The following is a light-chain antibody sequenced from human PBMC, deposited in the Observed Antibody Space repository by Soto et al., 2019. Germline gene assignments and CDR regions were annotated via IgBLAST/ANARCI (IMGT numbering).Light chain of an antibody. CDR3: SSYTSSSNRV. V-gene: IGLV2-14*02. Sequence: QSVLTQPASVSGSPGQSITLSCTGTSSDVGSYNLVSWYQQHPGKAPKLMIYEGSKRPSGVSNRFSGSKSGNTASLTISGLQAEDEADYYCSSYTSSSNRVFGNGTKVTVL. J-gene: IGLJ1*01. CDR1: SSDVGSYNL. CDR2: EGS.